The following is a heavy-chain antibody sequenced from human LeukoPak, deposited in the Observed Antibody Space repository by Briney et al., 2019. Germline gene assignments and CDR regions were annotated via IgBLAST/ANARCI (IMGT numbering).Heavy chain of an antibody. V-gene: IGHV4-38-2*02. Sequence: PSDTLSLTCTVSGYSISSGYYWGWIRQPPGKGLEWIGRIYHSGSTYYNPSLKSRVTTSVDTSKNQFSLKLSSVTAADTAVYYCARGGSSSISCSDPWGQGTLVTVSS. CDR2: IYHSGST. CDR1: GYSISSGYY. D-gene: IGHD6-13*01. CDR3: ARGGSSSISCSDP. J-gene: IGHJ5*02.